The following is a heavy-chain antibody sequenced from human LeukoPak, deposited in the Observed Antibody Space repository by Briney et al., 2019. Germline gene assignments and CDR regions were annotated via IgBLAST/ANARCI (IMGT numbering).Heavy chain of an antibody. CDR3: ARAKVGILNSFDY. V-gene: IGHV3-23*01. CDR1: GFTFSSYA. J-gene: IGHJ4*02. CDR2: ISGSGGST. D-gene: IGHD1-1*01. Sequence: GGSLRLSCAASGFTFSSYAMSWVRQAPGKGLEWVSAISGSGGSTYYADSVKSRFTISRDNSKNTLYLQMNSLRAEDTAVYYCARAKVGILNSFDYWGQGTLVTVSS.